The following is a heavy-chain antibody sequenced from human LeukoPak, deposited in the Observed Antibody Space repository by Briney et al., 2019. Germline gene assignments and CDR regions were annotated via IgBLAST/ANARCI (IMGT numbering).Heavy chain of an antibody. Sequence: GGSLRLSCAASGFTFSSYGMHWFGKAPGKGLGWVAFIRYDGSNKYYADSVKGRFTISRDNSKNTLYLQMNSLRAEDTAVYYCAKDSTVYYYYYMDVWGKGTTVTVSS. CDR2: IRYDGSNK. CDR3: AKDSTVYYYYYMDV. V-gene: IGHV3-30*02. CDR1: GFTFSSYG. D-gene: IGHD4-11*01. J-gene: IGHJ6*03.